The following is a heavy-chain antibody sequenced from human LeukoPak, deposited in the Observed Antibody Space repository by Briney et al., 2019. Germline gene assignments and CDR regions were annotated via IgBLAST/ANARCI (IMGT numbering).Heavy chain of an antibody. CDR3: ASHRSGGYYYYYFDY. CDR2: INPSGGST. CDR1: GYTFTSYY. V-gene: IGHV1-46*01. J-gene: IGHJ4*01. Sequence: ASVKVSCKASGYTFTSYYMHWVRQAPGQGLEWMGIINPSGGSTSYAQKFQGRVTMTRDMSTSTVYMELSSLRSEDTAVYYCASHRSGGYYYYYFDYWGQGTLVTVSS. D-gene: IGHD3-22*01.